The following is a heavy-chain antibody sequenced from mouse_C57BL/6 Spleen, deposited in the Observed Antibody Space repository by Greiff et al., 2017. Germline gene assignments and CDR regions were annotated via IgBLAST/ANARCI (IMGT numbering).Heavy chain of an antibody. CDR3: ARSGDYDHYFDY. CDR2: IHPNSGST. CDR1: GYTFTSYW. V-gene: IGHV1-64*01. J-gene: IGHJ2*01. D-gene: IGHD2-4*01. Sequence: VQLQQSGAELVKPGASVKLSCTASGYTFTSYWMHWVKQRPGQGLEWIGMIHPNSGSTNYNEKFKSKATLTVDKSSSTAYMQLSSLTSEDAAVYYCARSGDYDHYFDYWGQGTTLTVSS.